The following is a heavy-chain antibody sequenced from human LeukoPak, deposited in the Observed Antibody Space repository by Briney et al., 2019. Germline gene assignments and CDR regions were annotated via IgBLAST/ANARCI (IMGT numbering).Heavy chain of an antibody. CDR1: GFTFSTYW. Sequence: GGSLRLSCSASGFTFSTYWMYWVRQAPGKRLDYVSRTGPEGRVTTYPDSVTGRFTISRDNAKNTVYLQMSSLRPEDTAMYYCARGGLDHAFDFWGQGTMVTVSS. V-gene: IGHV3-74*01. CDR3: ARGGLDHAFDF. CDR2: TGPEGRVT. J-gene: IGHJ3*01. D-gene: IGHD1-1*01.